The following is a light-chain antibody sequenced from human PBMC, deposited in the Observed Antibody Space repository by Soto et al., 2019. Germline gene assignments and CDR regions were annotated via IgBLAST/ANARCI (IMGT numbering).Light chain of an antibody. CDR2: GAS. J-gene: IGKJ1*01. CDR3: QQGHSVPPT. V-gene: IGKV1-12*01. CDR1: QDFGNW. Sequence: DIQMTQAPSSVSASMGDRVTITCRASQDFGNWLLWYQQKPGKAPKLLIFGASSLQSGVPSRFSGNRSGTDFTLTVSSLQPEDSAIYFFQQGHSVPPTFGQGEKVEI.